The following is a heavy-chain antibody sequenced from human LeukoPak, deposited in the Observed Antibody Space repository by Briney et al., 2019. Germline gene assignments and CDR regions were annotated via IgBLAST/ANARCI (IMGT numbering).Heavy chain of an antibody. Sequence: PGGSLRLSCTTSGLTLSHHGMHWVRQAPGRGLEWVAFIWYDGRNKNYADYVKGRFPLSRDNSKNMVYLQMNSLRVEDTAVYHCVTGSSGTNLLVYFDSWGQGTLVTVSS. V-gene: IGHV3-30*02. CDR2: IWYDGRNK. CDR1: GLTLSHHG. J-gene: IGHJ4*02. D-gene: IGHD1-7*01. CDR3: VTGSSGTNLLVYFDS.